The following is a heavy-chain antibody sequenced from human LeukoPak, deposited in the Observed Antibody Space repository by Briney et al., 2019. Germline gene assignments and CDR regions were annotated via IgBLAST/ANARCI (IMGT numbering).Heavy chain of an antibody. Sequence: PSETLSLTCTVSGGSISSSSYYWGWIRQPPGKGLEWIGSIYYSGSTSYNPSLRSRVTISIDASKNQFSLKLSSVTAADTAVYYCARQDTAMVTISVGSDFDYWGQGTLVTVSS. CDR3: ARQDTAMVTISVGSDFDY. CDR1: GGSISSSSYY. J-gene: IGHJ4*02. V-gene: IGHV4-39*07. D-gene: IGHD5-18*01. CDR2: IYYSGST.